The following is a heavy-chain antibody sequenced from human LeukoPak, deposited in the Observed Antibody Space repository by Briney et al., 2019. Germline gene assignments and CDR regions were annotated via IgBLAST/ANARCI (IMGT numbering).Heavy chain of an antibody. D-gene: IGHD3-22*01. CDR3: AREDPYSYDSSGYIDY. V-gene: IGHV1-18*01. CDR2: ISAYNGNT. CDR1: GYTFTNFD. J-gene: IGHJ4*02. Sequence: ASVKVSCKTSGYTFTNFDIYWVRQAPGQGLEWMGWISAYNGNTNYAQKLQGRVTMTTDTSTSTAYMELSRLRSDDTAVYYCAREDPYSYDSSGYIDYWGQGTLATVSS.